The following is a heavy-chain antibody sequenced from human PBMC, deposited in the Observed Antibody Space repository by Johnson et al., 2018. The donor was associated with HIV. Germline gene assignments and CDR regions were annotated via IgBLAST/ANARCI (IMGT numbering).Heavy chain of an antibody. J-gene: IGHJ3*02. D-gene: IGHD4-23*01. Sequence: VESGGGLVQPGGSLRLSCAASGFSFGSYGMHWVRQATGKGLEWVAIISYGGTYQYYADSVKGRFTISRDNSNNTLYLQMNSLRAEDTAVYYCAKGYGGNGGAFDIWGQGTMVTVSS. V-gene: IGHV3-30*18. CDR1: GFSFGSYG. CDR3: AKGYGGNGGAFDI. CDR2: ISYGGTYQ.